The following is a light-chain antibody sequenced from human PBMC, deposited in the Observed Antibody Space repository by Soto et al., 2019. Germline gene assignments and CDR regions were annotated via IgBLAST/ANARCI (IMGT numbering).Light chain of an antibody. CDR2: DAS. Sequence: DIQMTQSPSTLSASIGDRVTITCRASQSISRWWAWYQQKPGKAPKLLIYDASSLESGVPSRFSGSGSGTEFTLTISSLQPDDFATYYCQQYDGYSLYTFGQGTKLEI. J-gene: IGKJ2*01. CDR1: QSISRW. V-gene: IGKV1-5*01. CDR3: QQYDGYSLYT.